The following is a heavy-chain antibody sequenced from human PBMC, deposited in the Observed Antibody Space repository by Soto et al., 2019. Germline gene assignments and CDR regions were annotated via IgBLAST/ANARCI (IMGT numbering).Heavy chain of an antibody. V-gene: IGHV4-4*07. CDR2: IYTSGST. D-gene: IGHD4-17*01. Sequence: KPSETLSLTCTVSGGSISSYYWSWIRQPAGKGLEWIGRIYTSGSTNYNPSLKSRVTMSVDTSKNQFSLKLSSVTAADTAVYYCARVHGYGDYWTDWYFDLWGRGTLVTVSS. CDR3: ARVHGYGDYWTDWYFDL. J-gene: IGHJ2*01. CDR1: GGSISSYY.